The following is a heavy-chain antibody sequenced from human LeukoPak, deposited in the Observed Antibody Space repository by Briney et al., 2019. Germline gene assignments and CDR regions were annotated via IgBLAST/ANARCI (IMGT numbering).Heavy chain of an antibody. J-gene: IGHJ4*02. CDR3: ARGPATFDY. CDR1: GFTFSSYE. D-gene: IGHD2-2*01. CDR2: ISSSGSTK. V-gene: IGHV3-48*03. Sequence: GGSLRLSCAASGFTFSSYEMNCVRQAPGKGLEWVSYISSSGSTKYYADSVKGRFTMSRDNAKNALYLQMNSLRAENTAVYYCARGPATFDYWGQGTLVTVSS.